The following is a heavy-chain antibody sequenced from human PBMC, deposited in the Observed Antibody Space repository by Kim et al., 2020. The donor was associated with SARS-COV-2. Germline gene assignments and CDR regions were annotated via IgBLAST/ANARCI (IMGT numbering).Heavy chain of an antibody. Sequence: SETLSLTCAVYGGSFSGYYWSWILQPPGKGLEWIGEINHSGSTNYNPSLKSRVTISVDTSKNQFSLKLSSVTAADTAVYYCASLADYYDSSGYYSSDYWG. CDR1: GGSFSGYY. V-gene: IGHV4-34*01. CDR3: ASLADYYDSSGYYSSDY. D-gene: IGHD3-22*01. J-gene: IGHJ4*01. CDR2: INHSGST.